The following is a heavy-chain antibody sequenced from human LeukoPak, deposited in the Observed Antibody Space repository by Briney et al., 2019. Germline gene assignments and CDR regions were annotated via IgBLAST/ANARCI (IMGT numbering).Heavy chain of an antibody. D-gene: IGHD5-24*01. CDR3: AKGWLQSGFHI. V-gene: IGHV4-59*12. CDR1: GGSISTYY. CDR2: IYYSGST. J-gene: IGHJ3*02. Sequence: SETLSLTCTVSGGSISTYYWSWIRQPPGKGLEWIGYIYYSGSTNYNPSLKSRVTISVDTSKNQFSLQLNSVTPEDTAVYYCAKGWLQSGFHIWGQGTMVTVSA.